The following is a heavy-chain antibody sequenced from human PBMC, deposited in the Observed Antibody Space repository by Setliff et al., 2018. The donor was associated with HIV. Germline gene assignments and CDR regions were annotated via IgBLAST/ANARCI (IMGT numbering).Heavy chain of an antibody. CDR3: ATQTGGYYYYTDV. V-gene: IGHV3-11*04. CDR2: MSSSGRTI. CDR1: GFPFSDYY. J-gene: IGHJ6*03. D-gene: IGHD3-10*01. Sequence: GGSLRLSCAASGFPFSDYYMSWIRQAPGKGLEWIAYMSSSGRTIYYADSVRGRFTISRDNGKSSLFLQMNTLRAEDTAVYYCATQTGGYYYYTDVWGKGTTVTVSS.